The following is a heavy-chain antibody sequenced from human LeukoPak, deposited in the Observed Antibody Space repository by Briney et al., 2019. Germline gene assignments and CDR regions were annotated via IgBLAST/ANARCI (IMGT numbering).Heavy chain of an antibody. CDR2: INHSGGT. Sequence: SETLSLTCAVYGGSFSGYYWSWIRQPPGKGLDWIGEINHSGGTNYNPSPKSRVTISVDTSKNQFSLKLSSVTAADTAVYYCARGRLLWFGELFFDYWGQGTLVTVSS. CDR1: GGSFSGYY. CDR3: ARGRLLWFGELFFDY. J-gene: IGHJ4*02. V-gene: IGHV4-34*01. D-gene: IGHD3-10*01.